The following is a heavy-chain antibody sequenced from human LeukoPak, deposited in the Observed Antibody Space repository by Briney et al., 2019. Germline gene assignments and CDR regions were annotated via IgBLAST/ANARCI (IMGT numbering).Heavy chain of an antibody. CDR2: INHSGST. V-gene: IGHV4-34*01. D-gene: IGHD3-22*01. Sequence: PSETLSLTCAVYGGSFSGYYWSWIRQPPGKGLEWIGEINHSGSTNYNPSVKSRVTISVDTSKNQFSLKLSSVTAADTAVYYCARSRYYYDSSGYYLDYWGQGTLVTVSS. CDR1: GGSFSGYY. CDR3: ARSRYYYDSSGYYLDY. J-gene: IGHJ4*02.